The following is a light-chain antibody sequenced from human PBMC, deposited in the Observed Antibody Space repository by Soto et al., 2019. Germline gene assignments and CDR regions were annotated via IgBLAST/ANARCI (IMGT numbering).Light chain of an antibody. Sequence: DIQMTQSPSSLSASVGDRVTITCRASQSISNYLNWYQQKPGKAPKLLIYAASSLQSGVPSRFRGSGSGTDFTLTISSLQPEDFATYYCQQSDSTPGTFGGGTKVEIK. CDR1: QSISNY. J-gene: IGKJ4*01. CDR3: QQSDSTPGT. V-gene: IGKV1-39*01. CDR2: AAS.